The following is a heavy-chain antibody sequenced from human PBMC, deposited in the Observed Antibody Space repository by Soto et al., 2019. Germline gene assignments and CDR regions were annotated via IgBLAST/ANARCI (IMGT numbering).Heavy chain of an antibody. Sequence: GGSLRLSCATSGFNFNNYAMSWVRQAPGERLEWVAFISSSGSTTYYADSVKGRFTISRDNSRNTVLLQMNTLGAKDTAIDYCATFRTETGPGCGRGSDYWGQGTLVTVSS. D-gene: IGHD3-10*01. CDR1: GFNFNNYA. V-gene: IGHV3-23*01. J-gene: IGHJ4*02. CDR2: ISSSGSTT. CDR3: ATFRTETGPGCGRGSDY.